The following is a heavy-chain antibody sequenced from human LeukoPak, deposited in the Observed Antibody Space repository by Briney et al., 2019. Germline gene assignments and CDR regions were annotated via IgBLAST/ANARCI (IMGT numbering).Heavy chain of an antibody. CDR3: ARGSTAMVF. J-gene: IGHJ4*02. Sequence: SETLSLTCAVYGGSFSGYYWSWIRQSPGKGLEWIEEINHSGSTNYNPSLKSRVTISVDTSKNQFSLKLSSVTAADTAVYYCARGSTAMVFWGQGTLVTVSS. D-gene: IGHD5-18*01. V-gene: IGHV4-34*01. CDR2: INHSGST. CDR1: GGSFSGYY.